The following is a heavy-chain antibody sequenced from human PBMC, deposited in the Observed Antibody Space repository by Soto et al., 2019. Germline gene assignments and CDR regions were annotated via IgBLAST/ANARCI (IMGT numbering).Heavy chain of an antibody. CDR2: ISGRGGST. Sequence: EVQLLESGGGLVQPGGSLRLSCAASGFTFSSYAMTWVRQAPGKGLEWVSAISGRGGSTYYADSVKGRFTISRDNSKNTLYLQMNNLSAEDTAVYYCAKDPRVVVPAGTYYFDYWGQGTLVTVSS. D-gene: IGHD2-2*01. CDR3: AKDPRVVVPAGTYYFDY. CDR1: GFTFSSYA. J-gene: IGHJ4*02. V-gene: IGHV3-23*01.